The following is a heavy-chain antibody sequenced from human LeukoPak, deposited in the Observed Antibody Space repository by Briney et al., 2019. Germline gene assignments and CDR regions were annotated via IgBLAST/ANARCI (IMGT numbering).Heavy chain of an antibody. Sequence: GGSLRLSCAASGFTFSSYWMHSVRQPPGKGLVWVSRINSDGSSTSYADSVKGRFTISRDNAKNKLYQQMNSLRDEDTAVYYCARAWGYYYDSSGYYGFPFDYWGQGTLVTVSS. V-gene: IGHV3-74*01. CDR1: GFTFSSYW. CDR2: INSDGSST. J-gene: IGHJ4*02. D-gene: IGHD3-22*01. CDR3: ARAWGYYYDSSGYYGFPFDY.